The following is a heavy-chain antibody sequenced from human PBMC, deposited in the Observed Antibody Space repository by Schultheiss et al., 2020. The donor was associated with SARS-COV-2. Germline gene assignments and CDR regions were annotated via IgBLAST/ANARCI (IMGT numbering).Heavy chain of an antibody. D-gene: IGHD4-17*01. J-gene: IGHJ6*02. CDR2: IIPIFGTA. CDR1: GGTFSSYA. Sequence: SVKVSCKASGGTFSSYAISWVRQAPGQGLEWMGGIIPIFGTANYAQKFQGRVTITADESTSTAYMELSSLRSEDTAVYYCARDGMGLRGYYYYGMDVWGQGTTVTVSS. CDR3: ARDGMGLRGYYYYGMDV. V-gene: IGHV1-69*13.